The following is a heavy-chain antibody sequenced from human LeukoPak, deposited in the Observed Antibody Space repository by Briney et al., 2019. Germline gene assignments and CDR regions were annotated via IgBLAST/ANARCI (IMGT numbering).Heavy chain of an antibody. CDR3: AREGLYGSTSCSDY. D-gene: IGHD2-2*01. CDR1: GYTFTGYY. Sequence: ASVKVSCKASGYTFTGYYMHWVRQAPGQGLEGMGWINPNSGGTNYAQKFQGRVTMTRDTSISTAYMELSRLRSDDTAVYYCAREGLYGSTSCSDYWGQGTLVTVSS. V-gene: IGHV1-2*02. J-gene: IGHJ4*02. CDR2: INPNSGGT.